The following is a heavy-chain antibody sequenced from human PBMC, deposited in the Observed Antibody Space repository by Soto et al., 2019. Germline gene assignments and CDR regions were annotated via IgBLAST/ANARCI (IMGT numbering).Heavy chain of an antibody. V-gene: IGHV3-23*01. D-gene: IGHD6-19*01. J-gene: IGHJ4*02. CDR2: ISGSGGST. CDR1: GFTFSSYA. CDR3: AKGVVEYSSGWYGHFDY. Sequence: GGSLRLSCAASGFTFSSYAMSWVRQAPGKGLEWVSAISGSGGSTYYADSVKGRFTISRDNSKNRLYLQMNSLRAEDTAVYYCAKGVVEYSSGWYGHFDYWGQGTLVTVSS.